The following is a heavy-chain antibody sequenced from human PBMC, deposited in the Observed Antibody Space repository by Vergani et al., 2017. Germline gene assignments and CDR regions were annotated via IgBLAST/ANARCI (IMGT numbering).Heavy chain of an antibody. J-gene: IGHJ6*02. V-gene: IGHV1-69*12. Sequence: QVQLVQSGAEVKKPGSSVKVSCKASGGTFSSYAISWVRQAPGQGLEWMGVIIPIFGTANYAQKFQGRVTITADESTSTAYMELSSLRSEDTAVYYCARGDPYDILTGYYKGYYYGMDVWGQGTTVTVSS. CDR2: IIPIFGTA. CDR1: GGTFSSYA. CDR3: ARGDPYDILTGYYKGYYYGMDV. D-gene: IGHD3-9*01.